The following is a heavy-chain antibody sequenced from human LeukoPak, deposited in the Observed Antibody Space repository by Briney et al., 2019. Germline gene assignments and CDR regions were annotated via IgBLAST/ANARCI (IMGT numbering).Heavy chain of an antibody. Sequence: GESLKISCKGAGYSFTTYWIGWVRQMPGKGLGWMGIIYPDDSDSRYSPSFQGQVTISADKSISTAYLQWSSLKASDTAMYYCTRHIGTFSGYGSSWYSPAFDYWGQGTLVTVSS. CDR1: GYSFTTYW. D-gene: IGHD6-13*01. V-gene: IGHV5-51*01. J-gene: IGHJ4*02. CDR2: IYPDDSDS. CDR3: TRHIGTFSGYGSSWYSPAFDY.